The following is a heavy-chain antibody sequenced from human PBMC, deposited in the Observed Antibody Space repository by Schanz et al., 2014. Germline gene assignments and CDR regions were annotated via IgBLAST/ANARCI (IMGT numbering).Heavy chain of an antibody. V-gene: IGHV3-66*02. CDR1: GFTFSDYY. CDR2: IYSSGST. Sequence: VQLVDSGGGLVKPGGSLRLSCAASGFTFSDYYMSWIRQAPGKGLEWVSTIYSSGSTYYADSVRGRFTISRDNSMNTVYLQMNSLRSDDAAVYYCARAQGVIRLYYGVDVWGKGTTVTVSS. CDR3: ARAQGVIRLYYGVDV. J-gene: IGHJ6*04. D-gene: IGHD3-10*01.